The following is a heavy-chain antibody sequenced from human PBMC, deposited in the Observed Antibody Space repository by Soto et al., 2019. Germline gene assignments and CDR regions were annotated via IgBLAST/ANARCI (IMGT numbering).Heavy chain of an antibody. Sequence: EVQLVESGGGLVQPGGSLRLSCAASGFTFSSYWMHWVRQAPGKGLVWVSSISTDASSTSYADPVKGRFTISRDNAKNTLYLQMNSVRAEDTAVYYCARLPIKSPQNWGQGTLVIVSP. D-gene: IGHD5-12*01. CDR1: GFTFSSYW. V-gene: IGHV3-74*01. CDR2: ISTDASST. J-gene: IGHJ1*01. CDR3: ARLPIKSPQN.